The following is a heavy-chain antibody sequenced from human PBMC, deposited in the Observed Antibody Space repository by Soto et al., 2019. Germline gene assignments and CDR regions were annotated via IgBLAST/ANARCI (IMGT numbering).Heavy chain of an antibody. CDR1: GFTFSSYA. Sequence: PGGSLRLSCAASGFTFSSYAMSWVRQAPGKGLEWVSAISGSGGSTYYADSVKGRFTISRDNSKNTLYLQMNSLRAEDTAVYYCAKDMLEQQLASSCAFDIWGQGTMVTVSS. CDR2: ISGSGGST. V-gene: IGHV3-23*01. D-gene: IGHD6-13*01. CDR3: AKDMLEQQLASSCAFDI. J-gene: IGHJ3*02.